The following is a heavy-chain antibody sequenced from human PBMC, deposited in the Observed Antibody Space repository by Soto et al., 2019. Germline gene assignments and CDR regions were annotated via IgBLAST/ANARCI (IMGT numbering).Heavy chain of an antibody. J-gene: IGHJ4*02. V-gene: IGHV3-23*01. CDR3: AKVLRGGAMPGPDY. D-gene: IGHD3-16*01. CDR1: GFTFSSYA. Sequence: EVQLLESGGGLVQPGGSLRLSCAASGFTFSSYAMRWVRQAPGKGLEWVSAISGSGGSTYYVDSVKGRFTISRDNSKNTLYLQMNSLRAEDTAVYYCAKVLRGGAMPGPDYWGQGTLVTVSS. CDR2: ISGSGGST.